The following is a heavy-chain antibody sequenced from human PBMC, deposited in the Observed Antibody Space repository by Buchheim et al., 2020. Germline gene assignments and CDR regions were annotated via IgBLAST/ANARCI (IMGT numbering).Heavy chain of an antibody. CDR3: AREVYSSSWYGDYYFDY. CDR2: IKQDGSEK. V-gene: IGHV3-7*01. CDR1: GFTFSSYW. D-gene: IGHD6-13*01. J-gene: IGHJ4*02. Sequence: EVQLVESGGGLVQPGGSLRLSCAASGFTFSSYWMSWVRQAPGKGLEWVANIKQDGSEKYYVDSVKGRFTISGDNAKNSLYLQMNSLRAEDTAVYYCAREVYSSSWYGDYYFDYWGQGTL.